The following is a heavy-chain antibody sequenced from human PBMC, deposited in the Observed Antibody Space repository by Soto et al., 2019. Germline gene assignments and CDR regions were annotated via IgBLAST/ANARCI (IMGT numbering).Heavy chain of an antibody. Sequence: KTSETLSLTCTVSGGSITRRNHYWGWVRQPPGKGLEWVASIHHTGTTYYNPSLRSRITMSIDTSNNRFSLSLTPVTAAYTATYFSSTYSYYDQSSGYHDSWGQGTLVTVSS. J-gene: IGHJ4*02. V-gene: IGHV4-39*01. CDR1: GGSITRRNHY. D-gene: IGHD3-16*01. CDR3: STYSYYDQSSGYHDS. CDR2: IHHTGTT.